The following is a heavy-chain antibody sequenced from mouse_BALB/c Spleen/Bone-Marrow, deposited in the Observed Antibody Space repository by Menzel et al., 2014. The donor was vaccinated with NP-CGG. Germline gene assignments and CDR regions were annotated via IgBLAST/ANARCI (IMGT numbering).Heavy chain of an antibody. CDR3: TIEGDSPFAY. CDR2: INPSNGGT. J-gene: IGHJ3*01. CDR1: GYTFTSYY. V-gene: IGHV1S16*01. D-gene: IGHD2-13*01. Sequence: VQLQQSGAELVKPGASVKLSCKASGYTFTSYYMYWVKQRPGQGLEWIGEINPSNGGTNFNEKFKSKATLTVDKSSSTAYMQLSSLTSEDSVVYYCTIEGDSPFAYWGQGTLVTVSA.